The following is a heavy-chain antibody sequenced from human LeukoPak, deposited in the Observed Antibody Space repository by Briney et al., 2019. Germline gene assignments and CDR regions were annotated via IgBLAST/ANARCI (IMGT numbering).Heavy chain of an antibody. D-gene: IGHD5-24*01. V-gene: IGHV4-59*01. CDR1: GGSISSYY. J-gene: IGHJ4*02. CDR3: ARSRRWLQDTLDY. CDR2: IYYSGST. Sequence: SETLSLTCTVSGGSISSYYWSWIRQPPGKGLEWIGYIYYSGSTTYNPSLKSRVTISVDTSKNQFSLKLSSVTAADTAVYYCARSRRWLQDTLDYWGQGTLVTVSS.